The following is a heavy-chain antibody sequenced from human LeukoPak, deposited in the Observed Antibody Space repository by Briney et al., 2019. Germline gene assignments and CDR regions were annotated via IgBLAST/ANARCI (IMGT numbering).Heavy chain of an antibody. CDR1: GYTFTSYD. V-gene: IGHV1-8*01. CDR2: MNPNSGNT. CDR3: ARSVTSYYYYYGMDV. J-gene: IGHJ6*02. D-gene: IGHD4-11*01. Sequence: ASVKVSCKASGYTFTSYDINWVRQATGQGLEWMGWMNPNSGNTGYAQKFQGRVTMTRNTSISTAYMELSSLRSEDTAVCYCARSVTSYYYYYGMDVWGQGTTVTVSS.